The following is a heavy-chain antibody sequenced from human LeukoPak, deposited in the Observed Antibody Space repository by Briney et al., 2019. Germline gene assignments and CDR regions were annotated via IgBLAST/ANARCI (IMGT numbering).Heavy chain of an antibody. CDR2: IKADGSEK. CDR1: GFTFSDHW. J-gene: IGHJ4*02. Sequence: PGGSLRLSCAASGFTFSDHWMSWVRQTPGKGLEWMANIKADGSEKLYVDSVKGRFTISRDNAKKSVYLQMNSLRAEDAAVYYCARDPASPVPLDSWGQGTLVTVSS. V-gene: IGHV3-7*05. CDR3: ARDPASPVPLDS.